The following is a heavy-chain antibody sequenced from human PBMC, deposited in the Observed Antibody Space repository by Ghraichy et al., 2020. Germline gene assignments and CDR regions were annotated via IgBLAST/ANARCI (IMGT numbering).Heavy chain of an antibody. V-gene: IGHV3-30*18. CDR3: AKGISYCSNGVCFSSGGLDV. D-gene: IGHD2-8*01. CDR2: ISFDSSRE. J-gene: IGHJ6*02. Sequence: GGSLRLSCAASEFTFSIYGMHWVRQAPGKGLEWVAAISFDSSREYYADSVTGRFTISRDNSYNALYLQLHSLRADDTAVYYCAKGISYCSNGVCFSSGGLDVWGQGTTVTVSS. CDR1: EFTFSIYG.